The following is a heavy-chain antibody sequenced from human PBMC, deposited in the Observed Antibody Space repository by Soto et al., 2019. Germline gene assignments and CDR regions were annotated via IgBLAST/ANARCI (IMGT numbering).Heavy chain of an antibody. Sequence: GGSLRLSCAASGFTFSDHYMDWVRQAPGKGLEWVGRSRNKANGYRTSYAACGNGRFTISRDHSKNSLDLQMDSLKTEDTAVYHCARGAPYESSSSFGNGFDIWGLGTMVTVSS. CDR3: ARGAPYESSSSFGNGFDI. CDR2: SRNKANGYRT. V-gene: IGHV3-72*01. CDR1: GFTFSDHY. J-gene: IGHJ3*02. D-gene: IGHD3-22*01.